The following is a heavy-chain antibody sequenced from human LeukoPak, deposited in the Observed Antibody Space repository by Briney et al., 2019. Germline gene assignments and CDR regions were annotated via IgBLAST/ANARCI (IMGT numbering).Heavy chain of an antibody. V-gene: IGHV4-38-2*01. Sequence: SETLSLTCDVSGYSITSGYYWGWIRQPPGKGLEWIGSIYHSGTTYYNPSLKSRVTVSVDTSKNQFSLKLSSVTAADTAVYYCARRPYYYYYMDVWGTGTTVTVSS. CDR3: ARRPYYYYYMDV. CDR2: IYHSGTT. CDR1: GYSITSGYY. J-gene: IGHJ6*03.